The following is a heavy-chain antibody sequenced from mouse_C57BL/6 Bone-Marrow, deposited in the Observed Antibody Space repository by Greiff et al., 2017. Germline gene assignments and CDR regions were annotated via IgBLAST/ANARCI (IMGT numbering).Heavy chain of an antibody. J-gene: IGHJ1*03. D-gene: IGHD2-5*01. CDR2: ISDGGSYT. CDR3: ARGRTIVTYWYFDV. V-gene: IGHV5-4*01. Sequence: VQLKESGGGLVKPGGSLKLSCAASGFTFSSYAMSWVRQTPEKRLEWVATISDGGSYTYYPDNVKGRFTISRDNAKNNLYLQMSHLKSEDTAMYYCARGRTIVTYWYFDVWGTGTTVTVSS. CDR1: GFTFSSYA.